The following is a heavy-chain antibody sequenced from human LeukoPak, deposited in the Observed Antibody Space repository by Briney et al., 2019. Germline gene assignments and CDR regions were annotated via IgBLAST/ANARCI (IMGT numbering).Heavy chain of an antibody. J-gene: IGHJ4*02. V-gene: IGHV1-8*01. CDR2: MNPNSGNT. D-gene: IGHD3-3*01. Sequence: ASVKVSCKASGYTFTSYDINWVRQATGQGLEWMGWMNPNSGNTGYAQKFQGRVTMTRNTSISTAYMELSSLRSEDTAVYYCARGSWIHRETIFGVVTPGYWGQGTLVTVSS. CDR3: ARGSWIHRETIFGVVTPGY. CDR1: GYTFTSYD.